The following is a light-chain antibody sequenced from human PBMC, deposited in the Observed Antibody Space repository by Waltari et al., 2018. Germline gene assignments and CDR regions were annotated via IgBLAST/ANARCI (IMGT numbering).Light chain of an antibody. CDR2: GAS. Sequence: EVVMTQSPATLSVSPGERATLSCRASQSVGSKIAWYQQKPGQGPRLLIYGASTRATGIPARFSGSGSGTEFILTISSLQSEDFAVYYCQQYDNWPPYTFGQGTKLEIK. J-gene: IGKJ2*01. CDR3: QQYDNWPPYT. V-gene: IGKV3-15*01. CDR1: QSVGSK.